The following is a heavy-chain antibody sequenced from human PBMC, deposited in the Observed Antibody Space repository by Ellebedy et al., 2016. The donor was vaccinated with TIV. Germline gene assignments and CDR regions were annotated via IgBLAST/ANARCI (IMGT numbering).Heavy chain of an antibody. CDR1: GASLRSYY. D-gene: IGHD1-26*01. V-gene: IGHV4-59*01. CDR2: IFYSGST. CDR3: ARGIGSYRSGAFGI. J-gene: IGHJ3*02. Sequence: MPSETLSLTCTVSGASLRSYYWSWIRQPPGKGLEWLGYIFYSGSTNSNPSLKSRVTISVDSSKSQFSLKLSSVTAADTAVYYCARGIGSYRSGAFGIWGQGTVVTVSS.